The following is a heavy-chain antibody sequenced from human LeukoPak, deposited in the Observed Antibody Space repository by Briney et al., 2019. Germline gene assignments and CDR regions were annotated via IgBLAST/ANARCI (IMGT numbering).Heavy chain of an antibody. V-gene: IGHV4-39*07. J-gene: IGHJ4*02. Sequence: SETLSLTCTVSGGSISSSSYYWGWIRQPPGKGLEWIGSIYYSGSTYYNPSLKSRVTISVDTSKNQFSLKLSSVTAADTAVYYCARDMYSSYKIDYWGQGTLVTVSS. CDR3: ARDMYSSYKIDY. CDR1: GGSISSSSYY. CDR2: IYYSGST. D-gene: IGHD6-6*01.